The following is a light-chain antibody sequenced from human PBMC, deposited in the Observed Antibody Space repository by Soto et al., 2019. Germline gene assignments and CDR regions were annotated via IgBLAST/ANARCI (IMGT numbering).Light chain of an antibody. CDR2: EAS. CDR3: LQDYVYPWT. V-gene: IGKV1-6*01. Sequence: AIQVTQSPSSLSASVGDRVTISCRASQDIGNDLGWYQQKPGKAPKLLIYEASTLQTGVASRFSGSGSGTDFTLTISSLQPEDFATYYCLQDYVYPWTFGQGTKVEVK. J-gene: IGKJ1*01. CDR1: QDIGND.